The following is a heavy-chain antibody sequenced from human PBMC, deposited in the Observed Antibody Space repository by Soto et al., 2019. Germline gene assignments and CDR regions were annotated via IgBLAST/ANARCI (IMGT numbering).Heavy chain of an antibody. CDR2: IYWDDDK. V-gene: IGHV2-5*02. Sequence: QITLKESGPTLVKPTQTLTLTCTFSGFSLSTSGVGVGWIRQPPGKALEWLALIYWDDDKRYSPSLKSRLTITTDTSKNQVVLRMTNMDPVDTATYYCARHMTTVGYFDYWGQGTLVTVSS. D-gene: IGHD4-17*01. CDR3: ARHMTTVGYFDY. CDR1: GFSLSTSGVG. J-gene: IGHJ4*02.